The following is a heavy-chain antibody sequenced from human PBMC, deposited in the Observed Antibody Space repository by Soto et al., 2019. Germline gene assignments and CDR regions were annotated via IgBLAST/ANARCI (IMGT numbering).Heavy chain of an antibody. CDR1: GFTFTSSA. CDR2: IVVGSCNT. V-gene: IGHV1-58*02. J-gene: IGHJ3*02. CDR3: AAEGIGESDAFDI. Sequence: ASVKVSCKASGFTFTSSAMQWVRQARGQRLEWIGWIVVGSCNTNYAQKFQERVTITRDMSTSTAYMELSSLRSEDTAVYYCAAEGIGESDAFDIWGQGTMVTVSS.